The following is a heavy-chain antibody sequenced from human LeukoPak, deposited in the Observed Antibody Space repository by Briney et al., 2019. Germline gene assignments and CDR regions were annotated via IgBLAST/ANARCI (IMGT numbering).Heavy chain of an antibody. CDR3: ARTLITVTTLDY. CDR2: ISSSGSTT. Sequence: GGSLRLSCAASGFTFSSYEMNWVRQAPGKGLEWLSYISSSGSTTYHADSVKGRFTSSRDNAKNSLYLQMNSLRAEDTAVYYCARTLITVTTLDYWGQGILVTVSS. J-gene: IGHJ4*02. V-gene: IGHV3-48*03. CDR1: GFTFSSYE. D-gene: IGHD4-17*01.